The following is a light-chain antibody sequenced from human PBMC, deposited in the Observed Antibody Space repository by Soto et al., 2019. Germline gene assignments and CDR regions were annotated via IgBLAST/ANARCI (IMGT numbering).Light chain of an antibody. CDR2: DAS. CDR3: QQYNSYST. Sequence: DIQMTQSPSTLSASVGDRVTITCRASQSISSWLAWYQQKPGKAPKLLIYDASSLESGVPSRFSGSGSGTEFTLIISSLQPDDVATYYSQQYNSYSTFGQGTKVDIK. V-gene: IGKV1-5*01. J-gene: IGKJ1*01. CDR1: QSISSW.